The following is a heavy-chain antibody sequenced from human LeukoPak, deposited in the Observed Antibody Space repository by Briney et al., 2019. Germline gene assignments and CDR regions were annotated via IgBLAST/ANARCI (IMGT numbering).Heavy chain of an antibody. Sequence: SETLSLTCTVSGASISDYYWSWLRQPPGKGLEWIGYIYYSGSTNYNPSLKSRVTISVDMSKNQFSLRLTSVTAADTAVYYCARGVRYSGFGYWGQGTLVTVSS. CDR3: ARGVRYSGFGY. D-gene: IGHD2-15*01. J-gene: IGHJ4*02. V-gene: IGHV4-59*01. CDR1: GASISDYY. CDR2: IYYSGST.